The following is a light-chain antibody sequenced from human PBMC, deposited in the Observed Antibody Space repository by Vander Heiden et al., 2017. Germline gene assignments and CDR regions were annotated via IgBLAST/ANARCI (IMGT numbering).Light chain of an antibody. V-gene: IGLV3-21*02. CDR2: DDS. CDR3: QVWDSTTDHHV. J-gene: IGLJ1*01. CDR1: NIGSKS. Sequence: SYVLTLTPSVSVAPGQTAKITCGGKNIGSKSVHWYQQRPGQAPVLVVYDDSDRPSGIPERFSGSNSGNAATLTISRVEAGDEADYYCQVWDSTTDHHVFATGTKVTVL.